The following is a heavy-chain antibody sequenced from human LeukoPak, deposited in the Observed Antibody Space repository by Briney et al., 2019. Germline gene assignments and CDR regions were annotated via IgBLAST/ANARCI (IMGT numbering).Heavy chain of an antibody. CDR1: GGSISSYY. J-gene: IGHJ4*02. CDR3: ARENSGSYREFDY. Sequence: SETLSLTCTVSGGSISSYYWSWIRQPAGKGLEWIGRINTSGSTDYNASLKSRVSMSVDTSKNQFSLKLSSVTAADTAVFYCARENSGSYREFDYWGQGTLVTVSS. D-gene: IGHD1-26*01. V-gene: IGHV4-4*07. CDR2: INTSGST.